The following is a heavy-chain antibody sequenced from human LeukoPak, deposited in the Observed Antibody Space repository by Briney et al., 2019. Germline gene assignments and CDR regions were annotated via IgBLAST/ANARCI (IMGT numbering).Heavy chain of an antibody. J-gene: IGHJ4*02. V-gene: IGHV3-48*03. Sequence: GRSLRLSCAASGFTFSTHDMHWVRQAPGKGLEWVSYISSSGSTIYYADSVKGRFTISRDNAKNSLYLQMNSLRAEDTAVYYCARGSSSWYTLWGQGTLVTVSS. CDR1: GFTFSTHD. CDR3: ARGSSSWYTL. D-gene: IGHD6-13*01. CDR2: ISSSGSTI.